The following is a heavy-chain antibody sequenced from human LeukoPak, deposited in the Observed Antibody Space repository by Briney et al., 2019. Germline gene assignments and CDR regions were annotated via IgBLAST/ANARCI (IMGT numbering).Heavy chain of an antibody. V-gene: IGHV3-11*01. J-gene: IGHJ4*02. CDR2: ISGSGSGI. Sequence: SLRLSCATSGFIFSGYYTSWIRQAPEKGLEWVSYISGSGSGISYAVSVKGRFTISRDNAKDSLYLQMNSLRAEDTAVYYCGTHAGRTGSDDWGQGTLVTVSS. CDR1: GFIFSGYY. D-gene: IGHD3/OR15-3a*01. CDR3: GTHAGRTGSDD.